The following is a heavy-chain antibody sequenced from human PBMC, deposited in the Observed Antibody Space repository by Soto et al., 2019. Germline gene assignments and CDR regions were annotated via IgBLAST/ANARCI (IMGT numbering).Heavy chain of an antibody. D-gene: IGHD2-21*01. J-gene: IGHJ6*02. CDR3: ARGGTAYYYGMDL. V-gene: IGHV1-69*01. CDR2: IIPVFGS. Sequence: QVQPVHSGAEVKKSGSSVKVSCKASGGTFSNYAINWVRQAPGQGLQSLGGIIPVFGSRYAQKFQGRVTITAEEPMTTVYLELRSLISEDTAVYYCARGGTAYYYGMDLWGQGTTVTVSS. CDR1: GGTFSNYA.